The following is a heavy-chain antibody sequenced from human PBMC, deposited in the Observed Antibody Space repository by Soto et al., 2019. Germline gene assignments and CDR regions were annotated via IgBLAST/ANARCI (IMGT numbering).Heavy chain of an antibody. V-gene: IGHV1-3*01. CDR1: GYTFTSYA. Sequence: ASVKVSCKASGYTFTSYAMHWVRQAPGQRLEWMGWINAGNGNTKYSQKFQGRVTITRDTSASTAYMELSSLRSEDTAVYYCARTVGYYYGMDVWGQGATVTVSS. CDR3: ARTVGYYYGMDV. D-gene: IGHD4-17*01. CDR2: INAGNGNT. J-gene: IGHJ6*02.